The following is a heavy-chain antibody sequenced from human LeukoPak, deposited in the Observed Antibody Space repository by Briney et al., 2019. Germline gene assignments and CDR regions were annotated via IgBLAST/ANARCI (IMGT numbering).Heavy chain of an antibody. CDR3: ARDGSNWSNDYYHGVDV. V-gene: IGHV4-59*02. J-gene: IGHJ6*02. CDR2: IYYSGSA. Sequence: SETLSLTCTVSGDSVTTYYWSRIRQPPGKGLEWLGYIYYSGSATYNPSLKSRVTISVDTSKNQFSLKLSSVTAADTAVYYCARDGSNWSNDYYHGVDVWGQGTTVTVSS. CDR1: GDSVTTYY. D-gene: IGHD4-11*01.